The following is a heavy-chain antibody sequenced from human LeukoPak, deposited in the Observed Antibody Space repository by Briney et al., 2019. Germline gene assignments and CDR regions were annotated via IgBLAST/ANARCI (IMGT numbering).Heavy chain of an antibody. CDR2: ISGSGGST. J-gene: IGHJ5*02. V-gene: IGHV3-23*01. CDR3: AKPAVAGTTRNWFDP. Sequence: GGSLRLSCAASGFTFSSYAMGWVRQAPGKGLEWVSAISGSGGSTYYADSVKGRFTISRDNSKNTLYLQMNSLRAEDTAVYYCAKPAVAGTTRNWFDPWGQGTLVTVSS. D-gene: IGHD6-19*01. CDR1: GFTFSSYA.